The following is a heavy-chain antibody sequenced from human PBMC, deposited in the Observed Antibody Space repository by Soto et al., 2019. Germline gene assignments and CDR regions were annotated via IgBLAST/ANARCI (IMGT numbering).Heavy chain of an antibody. CDR1: GGSISSYSYY. V-gene: IGHV4-39*01. Sequence: QLQLQESGPGLVKPSETLSLTCTVSGGSISSYSYYWGWLRQSPEKGLEWSASISYSGSTYYNPTLKSRHNKSVDRSQSQFALKLSSVTAADTAVYYCVRFWAPPYSDALTDYTDAFDYWGQGTLVTVSS. CDR2: ISYSGST. CDR3: VRFWAPPYSDALTDYTDAFDY. D-gene: IGHD3-9*01. J-gene: IGHJ4*02.